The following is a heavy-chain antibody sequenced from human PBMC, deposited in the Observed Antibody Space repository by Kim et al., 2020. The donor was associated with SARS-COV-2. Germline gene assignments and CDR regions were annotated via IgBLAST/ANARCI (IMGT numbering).Heavy chain of an antibody. D-gene: IGHD2-2*01. CDR3: AREPDQIVVVPAAIIGY. J-gene: IGHJ4*02. V-gene: IGHV3-11*01. Sequence: SVKGRFTISRDNAKNSLYLQMNSLRAEDTAVYYCAREPDQIVVVPAAIIGYWGQGTLVTVSS.